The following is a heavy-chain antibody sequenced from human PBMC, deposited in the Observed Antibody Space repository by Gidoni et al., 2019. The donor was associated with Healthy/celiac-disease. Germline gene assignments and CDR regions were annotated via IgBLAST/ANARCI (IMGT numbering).Heavy chain of an antibody. D-gene: IGHD4-17*01. Sequence: ELQLVESGGGLVQPGGSLRLSCAASGLTFRSYSMNWVRQTPEKGLEWVSYISSSSGTIYYADSVKGRLTISRDNAKNSLYLQMNSLRAEDTAVYYCARDLYGDYAVDYWGQGTLVTVAS. J-gene: IGHJ4*02. CDR2: ISSSSGTI. CDR1: GLTFRSYS. CDR3: ARDLYGDYAVDY. V-gene: IGHV3-48*01.